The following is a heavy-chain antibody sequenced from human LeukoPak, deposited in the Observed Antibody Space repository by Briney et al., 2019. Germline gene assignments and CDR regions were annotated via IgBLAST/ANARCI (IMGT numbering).Heavy chain of an antibody. D-gene: IGHD5-18*01. Sequence: GGSLRLSCAASGVTFTTYWMHWVRQAPGKGLVWVSHINSDGSITSYADSVKGRFTISRDNAKNTLYLQMNSLRAEDTAVYYCARDAVDTANAVWGQGTTVTVSS. J-gene: IGHJ6*02. CDR2: INSDGSIT. CDR1: GVTFTTYW. V-gene: IGHV3-74*01. CDR3: ARDAVDTANAV.